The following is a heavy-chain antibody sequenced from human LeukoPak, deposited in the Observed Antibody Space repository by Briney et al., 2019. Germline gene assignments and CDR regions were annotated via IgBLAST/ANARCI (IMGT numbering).Heavy chain of an antibody. Sequence: ASVKVSCKASGYTFTSYDINWVRQATGQGLEWMGWMNPNSGNTGYAQKFQGRVTITRDTSISTAYMELSSLRSEDTAVYYCARDYRVGATADWGQGTLVTVSS. D-gene: IGHD1-26*01. CDR1: GYTFTSYD. CDR2: MNPNSGNT. CDR3: ARDYRVGATAD. V-gene: IGHV1-8*03. J-gene: IGHJ4*02.